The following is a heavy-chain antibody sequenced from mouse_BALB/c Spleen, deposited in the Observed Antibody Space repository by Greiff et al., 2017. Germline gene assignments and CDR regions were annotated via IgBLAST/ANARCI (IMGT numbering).Heavy chain of an antibody. Sequence: QVQLQQSGAELVKPGASVKLSCKTSGYTFTSYWIQWVKQRPGQGLGWIGEIFPGTGTTYYNEKFKGKATLTIDTSSSTAYMQLSSLTSEDSAVYFCARGDYGGQGTTLTVSS. CDR1: GYTFTSYW. CDR2: IFPGTGTT. V-gene: IGHV1S132*01. J-gene: IGHJ2*01. CDR3: ARGDY.